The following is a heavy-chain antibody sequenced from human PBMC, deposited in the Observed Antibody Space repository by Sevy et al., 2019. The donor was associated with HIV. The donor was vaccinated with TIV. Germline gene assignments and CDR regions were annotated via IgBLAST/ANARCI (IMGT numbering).Heavy chain of an antibody. Sequence: GGSLRLSCAASGFTFSSYAMSWVRQAPGKGLEWVSAISGSGGSTYYADSAKGRFTIHSDNSKNTLYLQMNSLRAEDTAVYYCAKDLRGSGLYYFDYWGQGTLVTVSS. CDR1: GFTFSSYA. V-gene: IGHV3-23*01. CDR2: ISGSGGST. D-gene: IGHD6-19*01. J-gene: IGHJ4*02. CDR3: AKDLRGSGLYYFDY.